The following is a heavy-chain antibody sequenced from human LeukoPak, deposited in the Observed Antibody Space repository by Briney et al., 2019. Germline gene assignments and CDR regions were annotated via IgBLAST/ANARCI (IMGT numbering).Heavy chain of an antibody. CDR3: ARSSKDYGMDV. V-gene: IGHV4-34*01. CDR1: GGSFSGYY. J-gene: IGHJ6*02. Sequence: SETLSLTCAVYGGSFSGYYWSWIRQPPGKGLEWIGEINHSGSTNYNPSLKSRVTISVDTSKNRFSLKLSSVTAADTAVYYCARSSKDYGMDVWGQGTTVTVSS. CDR2: INHSGST.